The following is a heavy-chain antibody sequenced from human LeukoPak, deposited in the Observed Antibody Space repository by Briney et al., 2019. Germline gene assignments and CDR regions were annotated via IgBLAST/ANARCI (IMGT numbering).Heavy chain of an antibody. J-gene: IGHJ4*02. CDR1: GYTFTGYY. V-gene: IGHV1-2*02. CDR2: IYPYSGDT. D-gene: IGHD1-1*01. CDR3: ARGPNWNFDVVFGYFDY. Sequence: ASVKVSCTASGYTFTGYYIHWVRQAPGQGLEWMSWIYPYSGDTNYAQNFQGRVTMTRDTSISTAYMELSRLTSDDTAVYYCARGPNWNFDVVFGYFDYWGQGTLVTVSS.